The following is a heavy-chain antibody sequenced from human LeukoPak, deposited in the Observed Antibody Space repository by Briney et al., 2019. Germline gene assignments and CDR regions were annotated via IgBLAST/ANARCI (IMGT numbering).Heavy chain of an antibody. CDR2: IIPIFGTA. V-gene: IGHV1-69*13. Sequence: GASVKVSCKASGGTFSSYAISWVRQAPGQGLEWMGGIIPIFGTANYAQKFQGRVTIAADESMSTAYMELSSLRSEDTAVYYCARTPILPRYYFDYWGQGTLVTVSS. CDR3: ARTPILPRYYFDY. CDR1: GGTFSSYA. J-gene: IGHJ4*02.